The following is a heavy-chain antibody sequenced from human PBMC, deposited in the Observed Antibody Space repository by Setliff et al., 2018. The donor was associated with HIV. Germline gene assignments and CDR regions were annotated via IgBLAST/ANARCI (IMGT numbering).Heavy chain of an antibody. D-gene: IGHD6-13*01. CDR2: ISYDGSHI. V-gene: IGHV3-30*01. CDR1: GFTYSNYA. CDR3: ARVFSSSWYGIDC. Sequence: SCAASGFTYSNYAMHWVRQAPGKGLEWMAVISYDGSHISYADSVKGRFTISRDNSKNTLYLQMNSLRTEDTAVYYCARVFSSSWYGIDCWGQGTLVTVSS. J-gene: IGHJ4*02.